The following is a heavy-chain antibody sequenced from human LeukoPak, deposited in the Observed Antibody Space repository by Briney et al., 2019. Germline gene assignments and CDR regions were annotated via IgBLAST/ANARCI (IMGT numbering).Heavy chain of an antibody. CDR2: INSDGSWT. J-gene: IGHJ4*02. CDR1: GNYW. Sequence: GGSLRLSCAASGNYWMHWVRQVPGKGLVWVSHINSDGSWTSYADSVKGRFTISKDNAKNTVYLQLNSLRAEDTAVYYCVSFYETYWGRGTLVTVS. V-gene: IGHV3-74*01. CDR3: VSFYETY. D-gene: IGHD2/OR15-2a*01.